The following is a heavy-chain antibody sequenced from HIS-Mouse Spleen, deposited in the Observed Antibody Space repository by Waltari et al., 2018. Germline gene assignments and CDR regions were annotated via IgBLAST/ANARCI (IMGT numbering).Heavy chain of an antibody. Sequence: QLQLQESGPGLVKPSETLSLSCTVSGCSIRISRYYWCWIRQPPGKGLEWIGSIYYSGSTYYNPSLKSRVTISVDTSKNQFSLKLSSVTAADTAVYYCAREIPYSSSWYDWYFDLWGRGTLVTVSS. CDR2: IYYSGST. J-gene: IGHJ2*01. CDR3: AREIPYSSSWYDWYFDL. D-gene: IGHD6-13*01. V-gene: IGHV4-39*07. CDR1: GCSIRISRYY.